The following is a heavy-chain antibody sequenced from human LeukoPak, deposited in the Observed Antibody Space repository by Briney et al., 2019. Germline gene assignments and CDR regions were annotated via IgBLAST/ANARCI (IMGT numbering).Heavy chain of an antibody. Sequence: PSETLSLTCAVSGASISGSGYYWGWIRQPPGKGLEWIGNIYYSGSTYYNASLQSRVTISIDTSKNQFSLRLNSVTAADTAMYYCAKSGGYGLIDYWGQGTLVTVSS. J-gene: IGHJ4*02. D-gene: IGHD1-26*01. CDR3: AKSGGYGLIDY. CDR2: IYYSGST. V-gene: IGHV4-39*01. CDR1: GASISGSGYY.